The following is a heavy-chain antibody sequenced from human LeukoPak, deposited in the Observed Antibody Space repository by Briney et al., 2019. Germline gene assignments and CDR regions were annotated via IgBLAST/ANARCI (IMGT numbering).Heavy chain of an antibody. CDR1: GGSISSSSYY. V-gene: IGHV4-39*07. D-gene: IGHD3-10*01. CDR2: IYYSGST. Sequence: SETLSLTCSVSGGSISSSSYYWGWIRQPPGKGLEWIGTIYYSGSTYYNPSLKSRVTISVDTSKNQFSLKLSSVTAADTAVYYCASNPSYYGSGSPRNWFDPWGQGTLVTVSS. J-gene: IGHJ5*02. CDR3: ASNPSYYGSGSPRNWFDP.